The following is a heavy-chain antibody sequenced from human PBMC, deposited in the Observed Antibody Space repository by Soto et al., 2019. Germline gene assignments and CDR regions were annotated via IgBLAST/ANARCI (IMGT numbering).Heavy chain of an antibody. CDR1: GFTFSTYG. CDR2: ISYDGTNK. Sequence: QVQLVESGGGEVQPGRSLTISCAASGFTFSTYGMHWVRQTPGKGLEWVAVISYDGTNKFYSDSVKGLFTISRDNFKNTLTMQMNRLRADDTAVYSCAKDLQSYGDYDYYCYGMDVWGLGTRVTVSS. J-gene: IGHJ6*02. CDR3: AKDLQSYGDYDYYCYGMDV. D-gene: IGHD4-17*01. V-gene: IGHV3-30*18.